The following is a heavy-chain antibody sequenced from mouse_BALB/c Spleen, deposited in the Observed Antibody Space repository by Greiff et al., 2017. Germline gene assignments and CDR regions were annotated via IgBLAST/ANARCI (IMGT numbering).Heavy chain of an antibody. V-gene: IGHV7-3*02. D-gene: IGHD1-1*01. CDR3: ARGDYYGSSFAY. J-gene: IGHJ3*01. CDR1: GFTFTDYY. CDR2: IRNKANGYTT. Sequence: EVKLQESGGGLVQPGGSLRLSCATSGFTFTDYYMSWVRQPPGKALEWLGFIRNKANGYTTEYSASVKGRFTISRDNSQSILYLQMNTLRAEDSATYYCARGDYYGSSFAYWGQGTLVTVSA.